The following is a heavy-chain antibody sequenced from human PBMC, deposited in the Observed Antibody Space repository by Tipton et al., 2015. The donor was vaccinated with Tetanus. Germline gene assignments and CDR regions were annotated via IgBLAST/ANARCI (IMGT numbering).Heavy chain of an antibody. CDR2: IYHTGAA. J-gene: IGHJ5*02. CDR3: ARDFGSNHNWFDP. Sequence: TLSLTCTVSGGSLSSSHWTWIRHLPGKGLEWIGYIYHTGAAHYNPSLKSRVTLSVDMSKNQFFLKMISMTAADTAVYFCARDFGSNHNWFDPWGQGTPVTVSS. CDR1: GGSLSSSH. D-gene: IGHD6-13*01. V-gene: IGHV4-31*03.